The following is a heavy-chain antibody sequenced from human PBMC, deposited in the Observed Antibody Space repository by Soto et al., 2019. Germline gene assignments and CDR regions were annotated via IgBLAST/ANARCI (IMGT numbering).Heavy chain of an antibody. CDR1: GYTFTTYG. J-gene: IGHJ4*02. CDR2: ISGYNGNT. Sequence: QVQLVQSGAEVKKPGASVKVSCKTSGYTFTTYGVSWVRQAPGLGLEWMGWISGYNGNTNSAPKSLGRVAMTTDTSTSTAYMELRSLRSDDTAVYYSASDERAYWSGDNCEHYFDNWGPGTRVTVSS. CDR3: ASDERAYWSGDNCEHYFDN. D-gene: IGHD2-15*01. V-gene: IGHV1-18*01.